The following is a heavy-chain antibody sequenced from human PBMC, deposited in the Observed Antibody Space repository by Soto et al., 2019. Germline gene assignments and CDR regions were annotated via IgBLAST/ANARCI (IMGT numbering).Heavy chain of an antibody. J-gene: IGHJ4*02. CDR3: ARGNLEFSGFDY. D-gene: IGHD1-26*01. Sequence: GGSLRLSCAASVFTFSSYEMNWVRQAPGKGLEWVSYISSSGSTIYYADSVKGRFTISRDNAKNSLYLQMNSLRAEDTAVYYCARGNLEFSGFDYWGQGTLVTVS. V-gene: IGHV3-48*03. CDR1: VFTFSSYE. CDR2: ISSSGSTI.